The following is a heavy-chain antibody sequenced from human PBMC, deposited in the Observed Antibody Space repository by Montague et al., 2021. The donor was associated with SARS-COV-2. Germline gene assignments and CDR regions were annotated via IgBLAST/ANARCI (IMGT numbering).Heavy chain of an antibody. D-gene: IGHD1-20*01. CDR1: GGSNSSYY. V-gene: IGHV4-59*13. CDR2: IFHSGIT. CDR3: ARTEYNWNGWFDP. Sequence: SETLSLTCSVSGGSNSSYYWSWIRQSPGKGLEWIGYIFHSGITDYNPSLKSRVTISVDMSKNQFSLQLNSVTAADSAVYYCARTEYNWNGWFDPWGQGTLVTVSS. J-gene: IGHJ5*02.